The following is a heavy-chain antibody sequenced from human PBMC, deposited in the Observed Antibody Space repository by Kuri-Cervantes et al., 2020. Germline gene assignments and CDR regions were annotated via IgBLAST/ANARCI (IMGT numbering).Heavy chain of an antibody. CDR2: IIPIFGTA. V-gene: IGHV1-69*13. J-gene: IGHJ3*02. CDR3: ARSLDGSGSYYSADAFDI. D-gene: IGHD3-10*01. Sequence: SVKVSCKASRGTFSSYAISWVRQAPGQGLEWMGGIIPIFGTANYAQKFQGRVTITADESTSTAYMELSSLRSEDTAVYYCARSLDGSGSYYSADAFDIWGQGTMVTVSS. CDR1: RGTFSSYA.